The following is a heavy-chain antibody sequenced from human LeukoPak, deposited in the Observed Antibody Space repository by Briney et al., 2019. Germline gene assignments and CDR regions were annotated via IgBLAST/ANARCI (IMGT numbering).Heavy chain of an antibody. CDR2: IKQDGSEK. CDR1: GFTFSSYW. J-gene: IGHJ6*02. V-gene: IGHV3-7*01. CDR3: ARAGIQLEYYYYYGMDV. Sequence: QPGGSLRLSCAASGFTFSSYWMSWVRQAPGKGLEWVANIKQDGSEKYYVDSVKGRFTISRDNAKNPLYLQMNSLRAEDTAVYYCARAGIQLEYYYYYGMDVWGQGTTVTVSS. D-gene: IGHD5-18*01.